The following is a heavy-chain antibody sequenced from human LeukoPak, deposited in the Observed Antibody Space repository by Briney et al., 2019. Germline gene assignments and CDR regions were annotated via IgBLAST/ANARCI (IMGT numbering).Heavy chain of an antibody. CDR3: ARRGGNSEEDFDY. V-gene: IGHV4-59*01. CDR1: GGSISSYY. D-gene: IGHD4-23*01. J-gene: IGHJ4*02. Sequence: SETLSLTCTVSGGSISSYYWSWIRQPPGKGLEWIGYIYYSGSTNYNPSLKSRVTISVDTSKNQFSLKLSSVTAADTAVYYCARRGGNSEEDFDYWGQGTLVTVSS. CDR2: IYYSGST.